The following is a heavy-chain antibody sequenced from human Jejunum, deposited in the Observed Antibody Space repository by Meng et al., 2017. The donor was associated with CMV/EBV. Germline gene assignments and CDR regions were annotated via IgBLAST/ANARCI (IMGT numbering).Heavy chain of an antibody. CDR1: GFTFTTSG. V-gene: IGHV3-30*02. Sequence: VELVETGGGVVHPAVFLRLSCAASGFTFTTSGIHWVRQAPGKGLQWVAVIDSDGNNDYYTYSVKGRFTISRDNSKNTVFLQMDSLRPEDSAIYYCAKDIDYWGRGTLVTVSS. CDR2: IDSDGNND. CDR3: AKDIDY. J-gene: IGHJ4*02.